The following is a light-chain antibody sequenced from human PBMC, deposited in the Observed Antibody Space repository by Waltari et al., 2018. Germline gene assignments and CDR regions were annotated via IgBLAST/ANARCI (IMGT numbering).Light chain of an antibody. J-gene: IGKJ1*01. Sequence: DIQMTQSPSSLSASVGDRVTITCRASQSIDKFLNWYQQKPGKAPKLLIDGASSLQSGVPSRFSGNGSGTDFTLTITSLQPEDCATYYCQQTYNTWTFGRGTKVEIK. CDR3: QQTYNTWT. V-gene: IGKV1-39*01. CDR2: GAS. CDR1: QSIDKF.